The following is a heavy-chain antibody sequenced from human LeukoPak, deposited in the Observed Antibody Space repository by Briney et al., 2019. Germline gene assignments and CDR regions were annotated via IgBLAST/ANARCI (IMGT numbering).Heavy chain of an antibody. J-gene: IGHJ2*01. CDR1: GFTFSSYS. V-gene: IGHV3-48*04. Sequence: SGGSLRLSCAASGFTFSSYSMNWVRQAPGKGLEWVSYISSSSSTIYYADSVKGRFTISRDNAKNSLYLQMNSLRAEDTAVYYCARREGDTISSYWYFDLWGRGTLVTVSS. D-gene: IGHD2-21*02. CDR2: ISSSSSTI. CDR3: ARREGDTISSYWYFDL.